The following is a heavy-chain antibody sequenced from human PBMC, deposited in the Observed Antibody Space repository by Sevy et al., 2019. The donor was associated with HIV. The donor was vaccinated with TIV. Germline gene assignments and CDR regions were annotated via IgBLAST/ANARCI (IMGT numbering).Heavy chain of an antibody. V-gene: IGHV3-48*02. Sequence: GGSLRLSCAASGFTFSSYSMNWVRQAPGKGLEWVSYISSSSSTIYYADSVKGRFTISRDNAKNSLYLQMNSLRDEDTAVYYCARGHYGSGSYGIDVWGQGTTVTVSS. J-gene: IGHJ6*02. CDR2: ISSSSSTI. CDR1: GFTFSSYS. D-gene: IGHD3-10*01. CDR3: ARGHYGSGSYGIDV.